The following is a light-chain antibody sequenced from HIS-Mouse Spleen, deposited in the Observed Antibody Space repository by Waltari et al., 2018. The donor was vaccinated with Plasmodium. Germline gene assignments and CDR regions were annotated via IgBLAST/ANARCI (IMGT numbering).Light chain of an antibody. CDR1: QSVLYSSNNKNY. Sequence: DIVMTQSPDSLAVSLGARATINCKSSQSVLYSSNNKNYLAWYQQQPGQPPKLLIYWASTRESGVPDRFSGSGSGTDFTLTISSLQAEDVAVYYCQQYYSTPYTFGQGTKLEIK. J-gene: IGKJ2*01. V-gene: IGKV4-1*01. CDR3: QQYYSTPYT. CDR2: WAS.